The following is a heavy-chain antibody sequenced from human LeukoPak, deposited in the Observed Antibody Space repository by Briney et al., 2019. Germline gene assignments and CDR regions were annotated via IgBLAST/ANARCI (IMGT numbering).Heavy chain of an antibody. Sequence: ASVKVSCKASEYTFTGYYIHWVRQAPGQGLEWMGWINPNSGGTIYAQKFQGRVTMTRDTSISTAYMELKSLRSDDTAMYFCARESGSGNYFDYWGQGTLVTVSS. D-gene: IGHD6-25*01. CDR2: INPNSGGT. J-gene: IGHJ4*02. CDR3: ARESGSGNYFDY. CDR1: EYTFTGYY. V-gene: IGHV1-2*02.